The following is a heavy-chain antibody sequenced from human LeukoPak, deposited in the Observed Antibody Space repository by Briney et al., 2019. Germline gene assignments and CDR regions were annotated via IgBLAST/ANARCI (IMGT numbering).Heavy chain of an antibody. CDR1: GFTFSNYG. CDR3: AKKSPDSSGNPAYD. CDR2: ISRSGTET. D-gene: IGHD4-23*01. J-gene: IGHJ4*02. V-gene: IGHV3-23*01. Sequence: GSLRLSCAGAGFTFSNYGMSWVCQAPGKGLEWVSVISRSGTETYHADSVRGRFTISRDNAKNTLYLQMNSLRAEDTAVYYCAKKSPDSSGNPAYDWGQGTLVTVSS.